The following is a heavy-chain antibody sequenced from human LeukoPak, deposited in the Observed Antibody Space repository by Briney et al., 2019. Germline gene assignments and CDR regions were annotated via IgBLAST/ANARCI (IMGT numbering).Heavy chain of an antibody. Sequence: GGSLRLSCAASGFTFSSYWMSWVRQAPGKGLEWVANIKQDGSEKYYVDSVKGRFTISRDNAKDSLYLQMNSLRAEDTAVYYCARLKLLWSNYFDYWGQGTLVTVSS. V-gene: IGHV3-7*01. J-gene: IGHJ4*02. CDR1: GFTFSSYW. D-gene: IGHD2-2*01. CDR3: ARLKLLWSNYFDY. CDR2: IKQDGSEK.